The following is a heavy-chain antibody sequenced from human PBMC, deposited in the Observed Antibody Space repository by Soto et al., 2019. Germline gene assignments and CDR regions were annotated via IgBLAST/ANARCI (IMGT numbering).Heavy chain of an antibody. Sequence: SVKVSCKASGGTFSSYAISWVRQAPGQGLEWMGGIIPIFGTANYAQKFQGRVTITADESTSTAYMELSSLRSEDTAVYYCARDFRRYYDFWSGSRYYYGMDVWGQGATVTVSS. D-gene: IGHD3-3*01. CDR1: GGTFSSYA. J-gene: IGHJ6*02. V-gene: IGHV1-69*13. CDR2: IIPIFGTA. CDR3: ARDFRRYYDFWSGSRYYYGMDV.